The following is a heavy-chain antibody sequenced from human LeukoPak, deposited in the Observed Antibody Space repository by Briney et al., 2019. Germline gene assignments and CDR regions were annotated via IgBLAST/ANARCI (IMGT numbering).Heavy chain of an antibody. V-gene: IGHV4-4*02. J-gene: IGHJ3*02. CDR1: GGSISSHNW. CDR2: INHSGST. CDR3: ARGRDYYDSSGYLDAFDI. Sequence: SGTLSLTCTVSGGSISSHNWWNWVRQPPGKGLEWIGEINHSGSTNYNPSLKSRVTISVDTSKNQFSLKLSSVTAADTAVYYCARGRDYYDSSGYLDAFDIWGQGTMVTVSS. D-gene: IGHD3-22*01.